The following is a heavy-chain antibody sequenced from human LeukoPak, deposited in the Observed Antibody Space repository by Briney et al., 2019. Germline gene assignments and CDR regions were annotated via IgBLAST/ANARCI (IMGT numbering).Heavy chain of an antibody. CDR2: IYYSGST. D-gene: IGHD3-9*01. J-gene: IGHJ5*02. Sequence: SETLSLTCTVSGGSISSYYWSWIRQPPGKGLEWIGYIYYSGSTNYNPSLKSRVTISVDTSKNQFSLKLSSVTAADTAVYYCARHLYDILTGYYSWFDPWGQGTLVTVSS. CDR3: ARHLYDILTGYYSWFDP. V-gene: IGHV4-59*08. CDR1: GGSISSYY.